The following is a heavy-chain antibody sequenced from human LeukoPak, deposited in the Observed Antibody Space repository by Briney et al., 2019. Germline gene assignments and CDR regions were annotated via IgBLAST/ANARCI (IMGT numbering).Heavy chain of an antibody. V-gene: IGHV4-59*01. CDR2: IYYSGST. Sequence: PSETLSLTCTVSGGSTSSYYWSWIRQPPGKGLEWIGYIYYSGSTNYNPSLKSRVTISVDTSKNQFSLKLSSVTAADTAVYYCARGLFGYFDYWGQGTLVTVSS. CDR3: ARGLFGYFDY. CDR1: GGSTSSYY. D-gene: IGHD4/OR15-4a*01. J-gene: IGHJ4*02.